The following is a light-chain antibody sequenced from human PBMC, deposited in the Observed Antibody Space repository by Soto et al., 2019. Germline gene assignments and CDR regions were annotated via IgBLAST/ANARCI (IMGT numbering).Light chain of an antibody. CDR2: GAS. J-gene: IGKJ1*01. V-gene: IGKV3-20*01. Sequence: EIMLTQSPSALSLSQGERATLSCRASQSVSSSYLAWYQQKPGQAPRLLVYGASSRATGIPDRFSGSGSGTDFTLSISRLEPEDFVVYYCQQYGSSPRTFGQGTKVDI. CDR1: QSVSSSY. CDR3: QQYGSSPRT.